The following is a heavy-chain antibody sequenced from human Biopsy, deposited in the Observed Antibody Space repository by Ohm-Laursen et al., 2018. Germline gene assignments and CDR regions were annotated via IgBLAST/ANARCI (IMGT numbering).Heavy chain of an antibody. CDR2: IYSGGRI. CDR1: GFTVSSDY. J-gene: IGHJ4*02. V-gene: IGHV3-66*01. D-gene: IGHD5-18*01. Sequence: SLRLSCAASGFTVSSDYMSWVRQAPGKGPEWVSVIYSGGRIQYADSVKGRFTISRDISKNTVYLQMNSLRVEDTAVYYCAKAGRGYIDYWGQGTLVIVSS. CDR3: AKAGRGYIDY.